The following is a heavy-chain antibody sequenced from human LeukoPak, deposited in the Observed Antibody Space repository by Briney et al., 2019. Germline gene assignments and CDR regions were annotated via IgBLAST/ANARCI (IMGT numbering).Heavy chain of an antibody. J-gene: IGHJ4*02. CDR1: GYTLTELS. V-gene: IGHV1-24*01. CDR3: ATDYYYDSSGSYYTVDY. CDR2: FDPEDGET. D-gene: IGHD3-22*01. Sequence: GASVKVSCKVSGYTLTELSMHWVRQAPGKGLEWMGGFDPEDGETFYAQKFQGRVTTTEDTSTDTAYMELSSPRSEDTAVYYCATDYYYDSSGSYYTVDYWGQGTLVTVSS.